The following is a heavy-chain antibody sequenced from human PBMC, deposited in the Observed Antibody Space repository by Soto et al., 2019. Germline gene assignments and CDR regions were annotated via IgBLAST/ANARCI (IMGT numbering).Heavy chain of an antibody. J-gene: IGHJ3*02. CDR1: GYTFTSYA. D-gene: IGHD3-16*02. V-gene: IGHV1-3*01. CDR3: ARDAHKWGLSFAFDI. CDR2: INAGNGNT. Sequence: GASVKVACKASGYTFTSYAMHWVRQAPGQRLEWMGWINAGNGNTKYSQKFQGRVTITRDTSASTAYMELSSLRAEDTAVYYCARDAHKWGLSFAFDIWGQGTMVTVSS.